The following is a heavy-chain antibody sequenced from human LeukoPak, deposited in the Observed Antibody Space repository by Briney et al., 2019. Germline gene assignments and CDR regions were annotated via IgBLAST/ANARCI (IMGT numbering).Heavy chain of an antibody. CDR2: INHSGST. CDR1: GGSFSGYY. J-gene: IGHJ4*02. CDR3: ARGGLELPLFDY. D-gene: IGHD1-26*01. Sequence: SETLSLTCAVYGGSFSGYYWSWIRQPPGKGLEWIGEINHSGSTNYNPSLKSRVTISVDTSKNQFSLKLSSVTAADTAVYYCARGGLELPLFDYWGQGTLVTVSS. V-gene: IGHV4-34*01.